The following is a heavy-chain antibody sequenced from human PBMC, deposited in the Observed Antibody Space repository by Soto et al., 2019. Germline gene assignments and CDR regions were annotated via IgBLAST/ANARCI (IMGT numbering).Heavy chain of an antibody. Sequence: ASVRVSCKASGYTFTSYDINWVRQATGQGLEWMGWMNPNSGNTGYAQKFQGRVTMTRNTSISTAYMELSNLRSEDTAVYYCARARYCSGRSCYSGRIYNLFDPWGPGTLVSVAS. J-gene: IGHJ5*02. D-gene: IGHD2-15*01. CDR3: ARARYCSGRSCYSGRIYNLFDP. CDR2: MNPNSGNT. CDR1: GYTFTSYD. V-gene: IGHV1-8*01.